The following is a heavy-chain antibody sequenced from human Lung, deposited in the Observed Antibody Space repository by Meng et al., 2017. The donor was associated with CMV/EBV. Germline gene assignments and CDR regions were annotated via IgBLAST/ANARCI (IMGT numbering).Heavy chain of an antibody. CDR2: IKTSGSI. D-gene: IGHD3-10*01. CDR1: GGSISSGGYY. J-gene: IGHJ4*02. Sequence: QVQLQESGPGLAKPSPTLSLTCSGTGGSISSGGYYWSWIRKPAGKGLEWIGRIKTSGSINYNPSLKSRVTISVDTSKNQFSLRLSSVAATDTAVYFCATTSFNYGSGTLDYWGRGTLVTVSS. V-gene: IGHV4-61*02. CDR3: ATTSFNYGSGTLDY.